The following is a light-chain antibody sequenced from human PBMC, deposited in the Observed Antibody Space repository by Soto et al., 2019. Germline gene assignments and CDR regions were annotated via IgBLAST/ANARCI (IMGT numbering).Light chain of an antibody. J-gene: IGKJ1*01. CDR3: HQFASSLT. V-gene: IGKV3-20*01. CDR1: QSFSSRY. Sequence: EIVLTQSPGTLSLSPGERATLSCRASQSFSSRYFAWYRQRPGQAPRLLIEGESRRATGIPDRFSGSASGTDFNLTSSRLEREDVAVYFCHQFASSLTFRQGTKVEIK. CDR2: GES.